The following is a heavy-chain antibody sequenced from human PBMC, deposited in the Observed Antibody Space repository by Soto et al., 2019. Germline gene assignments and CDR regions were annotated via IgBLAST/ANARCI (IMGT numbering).Heavy chain of an antibody. CDR3: AKDQQYSGYDFAFDI. CDR1: GFTFSSYG. D-gene: IGHD5-12*01. J-gene: IGHJ3*02. V-gene: IGHV3-30*18. Sequence: GGSLRLSCAASGFTFSSYGMHWVRQAPGKGLEWVAVISYDGSNKYYADSVKGRFTISRDNSKNTLYLQMNSLRAEDTAVYYCAKDQQYSGYDFAFDIWGQGTMVTVSS. CDR2: ISYDGSNK.